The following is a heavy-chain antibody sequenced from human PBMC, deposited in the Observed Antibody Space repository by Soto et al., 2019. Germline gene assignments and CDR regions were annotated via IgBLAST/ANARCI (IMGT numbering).Heavy chain of an antibody. CDR1: GFTFSDHY. CDR3: ASDLGS. V-gene: IGHV3-72*01. Sequence: EVQLVESGVGLVQPGGSLRLSCAASGFTFSDHYIDWVRQAPGMGLEWGGRSRNKANSYTTEYAASVRGRFTISRDDSKNSLYLQMNCLKTEDTGVYYCASDLGSWGQGTLVTVSS. J-gene: IGHJ5*02. CDR2: SRNKANSYTT.